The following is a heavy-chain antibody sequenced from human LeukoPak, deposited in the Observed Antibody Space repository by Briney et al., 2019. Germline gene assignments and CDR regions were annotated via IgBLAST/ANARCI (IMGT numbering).Heavy chain of an antibody. Sequence: SETLSLTCAVYGGSFSGYYWSWIRQPPGKGLEWIGGINHSGSTNYNPSLKSRVTISVDTSKNQFSLKLSSVTAADTAVYYCAGVTVISSYYFDYWGQGTLVTVSS. V-gene: IGHV4-34*01. CDR1: GGSFSGYY. CDR3: AGVTVISSYYFDY. J-gene: IGHJ4*02. CDR2: INHSGST. D-gene: IGHD2-21*01.